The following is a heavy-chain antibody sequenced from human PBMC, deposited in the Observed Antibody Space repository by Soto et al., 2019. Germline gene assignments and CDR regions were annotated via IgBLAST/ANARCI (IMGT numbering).Heavy chain of an antibody. Sequence: EVQLVQPGAEVKKPGESLKISCKGSGYYFITYYIAWVRQVPGKGLEWLGIIHPDGSETTYSTSLQGQVTISVDKSISTAYLQWSSLKASDTAIYYCAKQKTTGGFYFDFWGPGTLVTVSS. CDR1: GYYFITYY. CDR2: IHPDGSET. D-gene: IGHD3-16*01. V-gene: IGHV5-51*01. CDR3: AKQKTTGGFYFDF. J-gene: IGHJ4*02.